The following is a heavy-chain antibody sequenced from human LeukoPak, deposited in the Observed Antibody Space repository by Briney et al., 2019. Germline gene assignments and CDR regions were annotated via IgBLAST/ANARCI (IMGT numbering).Heavy chain of an antibody. Sequence: PGGSLRLSCAASGFTFSSYAMSWVRQAPGKGLEWVSAISGSGGSTYYADSVKGRFTISRDNSKNTLYLQMNSLRAEDTAVYYCAKARHFDWLLLHYFDYWGQGTLVTVSS. CDR1: GFTFSSYA. V-gene: IGHV3-23*01. CDR2: ISGSGGST. J-gene: IGHJ4*02. D-gene: IGHD3-9*01. CDR3: AKARHFDWLLLHYFDY.